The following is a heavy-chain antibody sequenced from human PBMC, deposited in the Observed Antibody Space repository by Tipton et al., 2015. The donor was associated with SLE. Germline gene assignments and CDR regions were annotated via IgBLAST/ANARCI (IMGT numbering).Heavy chain of an antibody. CDR3: ARHPPRSSSRSSFDY. CDR1: GYSFTSYW. D-gene: IGHD6-13*01. CDR2: IYPGDSDT. Sequence: QLVQSEAEVKKPGESLKISCKGSGYSFTSYWIGWVRQMPGKGLEWMGIIYPGDSDTRYSPSFQGQVTISADKSISTAYLQWSSLKASDTAMYYCARHPPRSSSRSSFDYWGQGTLVTVSS. J-gene: IGHJ4*02. V-gene: IGHV5-51*01.